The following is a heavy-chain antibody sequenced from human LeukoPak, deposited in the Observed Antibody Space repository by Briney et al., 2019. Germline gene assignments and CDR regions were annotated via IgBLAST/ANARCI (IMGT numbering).Heavy chain of an antibody. Sequence: SETLSLTCTVSGGSLSSSSYYWGWIRQPPGKGLEWIGSIYYSGSTYYNPFLKSGVTISVDTSKNQCSLKLSSLTAADTAVYYCARQSNLGFDPWGQGTLVTVSS. V-gene: IGHV4-39*01. CDR2: IYYSGST. CDR3: ARQSNLGFDP. CDR1: GGSLSSSSYY. J-gene: IGHJ5*02.